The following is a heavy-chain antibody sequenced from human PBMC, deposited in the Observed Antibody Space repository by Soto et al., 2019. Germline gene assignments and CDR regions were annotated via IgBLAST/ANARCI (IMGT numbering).Heavy chain of an antibody. V-gene: IGHV3-23*01. CDR3: AQAGVVPAAFYSSSWYYSDY. D-gene: IGHD2-2*01. CDR2: ISGSGGST. J-gene: IGHJ4*02. CDR1: GFTFSSYA. Sequence: EVQLLESGGGLVQPGGSLRLSCAASGFTFSSYAMSWVRQAPGKGLEWVSAISGSGGSTYYADSVKGRFTISRDNSKNTLYLQMNSLRAEDTAVYYCAQAGVVPAAFYSSSWYYSDYWGQGTLVTVSS.